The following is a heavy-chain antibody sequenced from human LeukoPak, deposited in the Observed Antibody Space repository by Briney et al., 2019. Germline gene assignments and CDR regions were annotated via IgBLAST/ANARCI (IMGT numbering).Heavy chain of an antibody. V-gene: IGHV3-23*01. CDR3: AKARAAILSGPYYFDY. J-gene: IGHJ4*02. CDR2: ISASGVNT. CDR1: GFTFSTYA. D-gene: IGHD3-9*01. Sequence: GGSLRFSCAASGFTFSTYAISWVRQAPGTGLEWVSLISASGVNTHFADSVKGRFTFSRDNSKNTLYLQMNSLRAEDTAVYYCAKARAAILSGPYYFDYRGQGTLVTVSS.